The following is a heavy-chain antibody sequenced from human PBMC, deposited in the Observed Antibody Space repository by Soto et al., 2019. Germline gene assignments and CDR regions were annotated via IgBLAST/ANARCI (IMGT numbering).Heavy chain of an antibody. CDR2: ISRDGGTK. V-gene: IGHV3-30*03. CDR1: GFTVSTYG. CDR3: TGEVASGY. Sequence: ESGGGVVQPGRSLRLPCAVSGFTVSTYGMHWVRQAPGKGLEWVAVISRDGGTKYYADSVKGRFTISRDNSRNTLFLEMNSLRGDDMAVYYCTGEVASGYWGQGTLVTVSS. D-gene: IGHD2-8*02. J-gene: IGHJ4*02.